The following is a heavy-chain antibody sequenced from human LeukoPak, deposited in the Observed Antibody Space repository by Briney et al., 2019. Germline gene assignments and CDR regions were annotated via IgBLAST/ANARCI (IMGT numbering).Heavy chain of an antibody. Sequence: NPSETLSLTCTVSGGSITSFYWSWIQQPPGKGLECLGYISYSGGTNYNPSLKSRVTISLDTSKNQFSLKLRSVTAADTAVYYCARLSAAAAEPWGKGTTVTISS. CDR3: ARLSAAAAEP. CDR2: ISYSGGT. J-gene: IGHJ6*04. V-gene: IGHV4-59*01. D-gene: IGHD6-13*01. CDR1: GGSITSFY.